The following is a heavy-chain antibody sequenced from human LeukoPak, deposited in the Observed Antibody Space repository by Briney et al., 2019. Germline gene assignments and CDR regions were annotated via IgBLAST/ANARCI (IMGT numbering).Heavy chain of an antibody. J-gene: IGHJ4*02. Sequence: PSETLSLTCNVSGDSIRGFYWGWIRQPPGKGLEWIGYIHYSGSTNYNPSLKSRVTISVDTSRSHFSLKLSSATAADTAVYYCASGDFWSGFDYWGQGTLVTVSS. CDR3: ASGDFWSGFDY. CDR1: GDSIRGFY. CDR2: IHYSGST. D-gene: IGHD3-3*01. V-gene: IGHV4-59*01.